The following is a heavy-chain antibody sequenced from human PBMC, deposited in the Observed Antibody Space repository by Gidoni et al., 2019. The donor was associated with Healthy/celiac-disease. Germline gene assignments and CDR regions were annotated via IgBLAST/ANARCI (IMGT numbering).Heavy chain of an antibody. CDR3: ARDTDYYGSGSYYINAFDI. D-gene: IGHD3-10*01. CDR2: IWYDGSNK. Sequence: QVQLVESGGGVVQPGRSLRLSCAASGFPFRSYGMHWVRQAPGKGLEWVAVIWYDGSNKYYADSVKGRFTISRDNSKNTLYLQMNSLRAEDTAVYYCARDTDYYGSGSYYINAFDIWGQGTMVTVSS. J-gene: IGHJ3*02. V-gene: IGHV3-33*01. CDR1: GFPFRSYG.